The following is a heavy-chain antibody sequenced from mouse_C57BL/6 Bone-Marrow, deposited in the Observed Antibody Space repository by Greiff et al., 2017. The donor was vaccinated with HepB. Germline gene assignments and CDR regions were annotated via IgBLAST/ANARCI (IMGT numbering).Heavy chain of an antibody. D-gene: IGHD2-2*01. J-gene: IGHJ2*01. CDR1: GYTFTSYW. CDR2: INPSNGGT. Sequence: VKLQQPGTELVKPGASVKLSCKASGYTFTSYWMHWVKQRPGQGLEWIGNINPSNGGTNYNEKFKSKATLTVDKSSSTAYMQLSSLTSEDSAVYYCAREGLWLRREAMDYWGQGTTLTVSS. CDR3: AREGLWLRREAMDY. V-gene: IGHV1-53*01.